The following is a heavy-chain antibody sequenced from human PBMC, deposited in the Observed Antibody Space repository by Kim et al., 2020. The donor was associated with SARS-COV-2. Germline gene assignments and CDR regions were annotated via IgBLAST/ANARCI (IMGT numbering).Heavy chain of an antibody. J-gene: IGHJ4*02. V-gene: IGHV4-34*01. Sequence: NPSLKSRVTISVDTSKNQFSLKPSAVAAADTAVYYCARRRGGSRTYYFDYWGQGTLVTVSS. CDR3: ARRRGGSRTYYFDY. D-gene: IGHD2-15*01.